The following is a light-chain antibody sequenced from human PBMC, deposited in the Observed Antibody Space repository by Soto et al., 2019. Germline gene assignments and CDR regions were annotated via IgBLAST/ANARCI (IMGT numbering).Light chain of an antibody. CDR1: QNIDIW. V-gene: IGKV1-5*03. J-gene: IGKJ4*02. CDR3: QQFSEYSRT. CDR2: GAS. Sequence: DIQITQSPSTLSASVGDRVTITCRASQNIDIWLAWYQQKPGKAPKLLIYGASSLESGAPSRFSGSGSGTEFPLTISSLQPDDFATYYCQQFSEYSRTFGRGTKVEFK.